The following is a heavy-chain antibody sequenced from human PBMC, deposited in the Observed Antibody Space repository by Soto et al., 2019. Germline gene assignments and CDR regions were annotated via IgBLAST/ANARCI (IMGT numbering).Heavy chain of an antibody. V-gene: IGHV3-30*18. CDR1: GFTFSSYG. D-gene: IGHD3-10*01. Sequence: QVQLVESGGGVVQPGRSLRLSCAASGFTFSSYGMHWVRQAPGKGLEWVAIISSDGSNKYYADSVKGRFTISRDNSKNTLYLQMNSLRAEDTAVYYCAKPGQPGSYFDYWGQGTLVTVSS. CDR3: AKPGQPGSYFDY. J-gene: IGHJ4*02. CDR2: ISSDGSNK.